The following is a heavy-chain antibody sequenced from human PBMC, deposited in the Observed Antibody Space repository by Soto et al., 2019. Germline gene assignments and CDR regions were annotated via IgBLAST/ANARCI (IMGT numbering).Heavy chain of an antibody. CDR1: GGSVSNSNYY. J-gene: IGHJ4*02. CDR2: VYYRGRS. CDR3: VSQRTSVLTQAYFDY. D-gene: IGHD2-8*01. Sequence: SETLSLTCTVSGGSVSNSNYYWGWLRQSPGKGLDWIGSVYYRGRSYSKSSVKSRVTISVDTSKNQFSLNLNSVTASDTAVYFCVSQRTSVLTQAYFDYWGPGALVTVSS. V-gene: IGHV4-39*01.